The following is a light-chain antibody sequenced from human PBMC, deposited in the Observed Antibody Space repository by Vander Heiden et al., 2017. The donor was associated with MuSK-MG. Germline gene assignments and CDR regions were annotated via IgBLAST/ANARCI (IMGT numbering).Light chain of an antibody. J-gene: IGKJ1*01. Sequence: DIQMTQSPSSLSASVGDRVTITCRAGQGISNYLAWYQQKPGKGPKLLIYAASSLQSGVASRFSGSGYGTDLTLTISSRQPEDVAAYYCQKHNSYPHGTFGQGTKVEIK. V-gene: IGKV1-27*01. CDR1: QGISNY. CDR2: AAS. CDR3: QKHNSYPHGT.